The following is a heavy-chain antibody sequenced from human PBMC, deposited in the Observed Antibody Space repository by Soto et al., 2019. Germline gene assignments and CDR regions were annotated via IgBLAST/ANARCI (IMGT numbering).Heavy chain of an antibody. V-gene: IGHV1-2*02. CDR2: INPATGAA. D-gene: IGHD3-3*01. Sequence: QLHLVQSGAVVKKPGASVTVSCSASGYPVTAYYMHWVRQATGRGLEWMGGINPATGAAKYTQPFQGRVTVTRDTSTSTVFMELSGLASEDTAVFYCERGGGVGVAGSAAFDMWGQGTLVTVSS. CDR3: ERGGGVGVAGSAAFDM. J-gene: IGHJ3*02. CDR1: GYPVTAYY.